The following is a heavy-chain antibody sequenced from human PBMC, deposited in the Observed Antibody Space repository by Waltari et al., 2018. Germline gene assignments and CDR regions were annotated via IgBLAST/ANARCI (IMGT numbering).Heavy chain of an antibody. CDR3: ARGSDYDISGYPFGL. CDR1: GFTVSSNY. CDR2: IDCVGST. Sequence: EVLLVESGGGLIQPGGSLRLSCAASGFTVSSNYMSWVSQATGKGLGWVSVIDCVGSTYFAASVKGRFTISKDHTKNTLYHQMNSLRSEDTAVYYCARGSDYDISGYPFGLWGQGTLVTVSS. D-gene: IGHD3-22*01. J-gene: IGHJ1*01. V-gene: IGHV3-53*01.